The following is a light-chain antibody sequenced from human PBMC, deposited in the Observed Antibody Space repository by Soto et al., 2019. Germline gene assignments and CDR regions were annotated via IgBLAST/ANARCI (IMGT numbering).Light chain of an antibody. J-gene: IGLJ1*01. Sequence: QSALTQPPSASGSPGQSVTISCTGTSSDVGGYNEVSWYQQHPGKAPKLMIYEVSKRPSGVPDRFSGSKSGNTASLTVSGLQAEDEADYYCSSYAGSNNLGVFGTGTKLTVL. V-gene: IGLV2-8*01. CDR3: SSYAGSNNLGV. CDR2: EVS. CDR1: SSDVGGYNE.